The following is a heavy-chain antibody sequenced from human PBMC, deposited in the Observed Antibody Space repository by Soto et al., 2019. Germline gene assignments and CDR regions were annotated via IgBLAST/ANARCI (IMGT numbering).Heavy chain of an antibody. CDR1: GFTFSSYG. V-gene: IGHV3-33*01. J-gene: IGHJ4*02. Sequence: VWSMRLSCAASGFTFSSYGMHWVRQAPGKGLEWVAVIWYDGSNKYYADSVKGRFTISRDNSKNTLYLQMNSLRAEDTAVYYCASGLEEHSSAWLFDYWGQGT. CDR3: ASGLEEHSSAWLFDY. D-gene: IGHD6-19*01. CDR2: IWYDGSNK.